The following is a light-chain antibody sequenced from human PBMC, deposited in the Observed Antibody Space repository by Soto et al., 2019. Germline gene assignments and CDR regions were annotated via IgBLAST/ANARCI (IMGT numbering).Light chain of an antibody. CDR2: GNS. J-gene: IGLJ3*02. V-gene: IGLV1-40*01. Sequence: QSVLTQPPSVSGAQGQRVTISCTGSSSNIGAGYDVHGYQQLPGTAPKPLIYGNSNRPSGVPDRFSGSKSGTSASLAITGLQAEDEADYYCQSYDSSLSGWVFGGGTKLTVL. CDR3: QSYDSSLSGWV. CDR1: SSNIGAGYD.